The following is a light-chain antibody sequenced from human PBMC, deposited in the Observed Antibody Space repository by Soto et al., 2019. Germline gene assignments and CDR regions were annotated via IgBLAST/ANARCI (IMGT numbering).Light chain of an antibody. CDR2: AAS. CDR3: QQSYNTPWT. Sequence: DIQMTQSPSPLSASVGDRVTIXXRASQSISSYLHWYQQKPGKAPKIXIYAASSLQSGVPSRFSGSGSGTDFTLTISSLQPEDFATYYCQQSYNTPWTFGQGTKVDI. J-gene: IGKJ1*01. V-gene: IGKV1-39*01. CDR1: QSISSY.